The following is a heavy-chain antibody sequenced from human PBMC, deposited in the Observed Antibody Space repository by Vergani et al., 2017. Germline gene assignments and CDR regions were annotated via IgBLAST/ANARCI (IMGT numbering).Heavy chain of an antibody. CDR1: GYSFTSYW. CDR2: IDPSDSYT. J-gene: IGHJ5*02. D-gene: IGHD6-19*01. V-gene: IGHV5-10-1*01. CDR3: ARGIAVAGTSVHWFDP. Sequence: EVQLVQSGAEVQKPGESLRISCKGSGYSFTSYWISWVRQMPGKGLEWMGRIDPSDSYTNYSPSFQGHVTISADKSISTAYLQWSSLKASDTAMYYCARGIAVAGTSVHWFDPWGQGTLVTVSS.